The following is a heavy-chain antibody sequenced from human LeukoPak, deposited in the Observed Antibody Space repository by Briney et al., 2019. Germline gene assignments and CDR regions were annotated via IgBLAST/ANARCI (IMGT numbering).Heavy chain of an antibody. CDR1: GFTFSSYA. Sequence: GGSLRLSCAASGFTFSSYAMSWVRQALGKGLEWVSAISGSGGSTYYEDSVKGRFTISRDNSKNTLYLQMNSLRAEDTAVYYCAKDWGLWYNYMDVWGKGTTVTVSS. CDR2: ISGSGGST. CDR3: AKDWGLWYNYMDV. D-gene: IGHD3-10*01. J-gene: IGHJ6*03. V-gene: IGHV3-23*01.